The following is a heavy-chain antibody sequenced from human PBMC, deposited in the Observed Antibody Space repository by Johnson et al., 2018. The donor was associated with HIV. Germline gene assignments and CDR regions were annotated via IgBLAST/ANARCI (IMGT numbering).Heavy chain of an antibody. J-gene: IGHJ3*01. D-gene: IGHD2-2*01. CDR3: ARAPLGYCSSSTCITDAFDV. CDR1: GFTFTSYP. CDR2: ISFDGSNR. Sequence: QVQLVESGGGVVQPGRSLRLSCAASGFTFTSYPMHWVRQAPGKGLEWVAVISFDGSNRNYADSVKGRFTISRDNSKNTLYLQMNSLRAEDTAVYYCARAPLGYCSSSTCITDAFDVWGQGTMVTVSS. V-gene: IGHV3-30*14.